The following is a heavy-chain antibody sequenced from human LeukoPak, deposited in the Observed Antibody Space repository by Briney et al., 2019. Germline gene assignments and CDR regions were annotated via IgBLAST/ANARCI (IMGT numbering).Heavy chain of an antibody. Sequence: GGSLRLSCAASGFTFSSYWMSWVRQAPGKGLEWVANIKQDGSEKYYVDSVKGRFTISRDNAKNSLYLQMNSLRAEDTAVYYCTRDRSSLSEETDYWGQGTLVTVSS. CDR3: TRDRSSLSEETDY. CDR1: GFTFSSYW. D-gene: IGHD2-2*01. J-gene: IGHJ4*02. CDR2: IKQDGSEK. V-gene: IGHV3-7*01.